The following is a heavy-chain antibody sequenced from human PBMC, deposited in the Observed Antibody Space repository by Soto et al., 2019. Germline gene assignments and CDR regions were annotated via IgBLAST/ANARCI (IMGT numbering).Heavy chain of an antibody. J-gene: IGHJ3*02. CDR1: GFTFSSYA. V-gene: IGHV3-23*01. Sequence: GGSLRLSCAASGFTFSSYAMSWVRQAPGKGLEWVSAISGSGGSTYYADSVKGRFTISRDNSKNTLYLQMNSLRAEDTAVYYCAKDYTLMITFGGAMLFDAFDIWGQGTMVTVSS. CDR3: AKDYTLMITFGGAMLFDAFDI. D-gene: IGHD3-16*01. CDR2: ISGSGGST.